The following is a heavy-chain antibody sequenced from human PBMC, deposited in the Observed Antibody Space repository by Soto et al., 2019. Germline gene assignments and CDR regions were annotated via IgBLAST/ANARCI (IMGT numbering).Heavy chain of an antibody. V-gene: IGHV4-59*08. J-gene: IGHJ5*02. CDR1: GGSISSYY. Sequence: SETLSLTCTVSGGSISSYYWIWIRQPPGKGLEWIGYMYNSKSTIYNPSLKSRVTISLDTSKNQFSLKLTSVTAEDTAVYYCARHPERIAQIGWFDPWGQGTLVTVSS. CDR3: ARHPERIAQIGWFDP. D-gene: IGHD6-13*01. CDR2: MYNSKST.